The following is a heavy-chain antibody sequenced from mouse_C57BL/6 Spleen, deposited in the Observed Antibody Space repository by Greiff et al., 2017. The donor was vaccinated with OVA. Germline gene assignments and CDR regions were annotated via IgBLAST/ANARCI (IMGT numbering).Heavy chain of an antibody. J-gene: IGHJ2*01. CDR3: ARYMYSRGYFDY. Sequence: EVHLVESGGGLVQPGGSLSLSCAASGFTFTDYYMSWVRQPPGKVLEWLGFIRNKANGYTTEYSASVKGRFTISRDNSQSILYLQMNALRAEDSATYYCARYMYSRGYFDYWGQGTTLTVSS. CDR2: IRNKANGYTT. CDR1: GFTFTDYY. V-gene: IGHV7-3*01.